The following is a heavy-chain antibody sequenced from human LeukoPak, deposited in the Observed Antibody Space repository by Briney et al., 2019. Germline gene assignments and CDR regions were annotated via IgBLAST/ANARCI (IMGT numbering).Heavy chain of an antibody. D-gene: IGHD3-22*01. V-gene: IGHV4-39*07. CDR3: ARDRSDSSGYYYHGWFDP. J-gene: IGHJ5*02. CDR2: IYYSGST. CDR1: GASISCSSHY. Sequence: SETLSLTCTVSGASISCSSHYWGWIRQPPGKGLEWIGSIYYSGSTYYNPSLKSRVTISLDTSKNQLSLKLNSVTAADTAVYYCARDRSDSSGYYYHGWFDPWGRGTLVTVSS.